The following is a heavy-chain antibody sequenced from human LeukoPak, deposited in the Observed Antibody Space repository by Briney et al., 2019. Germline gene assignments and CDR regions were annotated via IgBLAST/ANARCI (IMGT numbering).Heavy chain of an antibody. V-gene: IGHV1-18*01. CDR3: ARVAQHRYYYDTSDYRYYFDF. CDR1: GGTFSSYA. J-gene: IGHJ4*02. CDR2: INPNSGGT. Sequence: SVKVSCKASGGTFSSYAISWVRQAPGQGLEWMGWINPNSGGTNYAQKFQGRVTMTTDTSTSTAYMELRSLRSDDTAVYYCARVAQHRYYYDTSDYRYYFDFWGQGTLVTVSS. D-gene: IGHD3-22*01.